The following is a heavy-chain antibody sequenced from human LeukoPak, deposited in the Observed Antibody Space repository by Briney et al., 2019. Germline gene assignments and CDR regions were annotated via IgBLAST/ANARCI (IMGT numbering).Heavy chain of an antibody. CDR1: GGTFSSYA. Sequence: GSSVKVSCKASGGTFSSYAISRVRQAPGQGLEWMGGIIPIFGTANYAQKFQGRVTITADESTSTAYMELSSLRSEDTAVYYCAKGGHSSGWYHDYWGQGTLVTVSS. CDR2: IIPIFGTA. D-gene: IGHD6-19*01. V-gene: IGHV1-69*01. J-gene: IGHJ4*02. CDR3: AKGGHSSGWYHDY.